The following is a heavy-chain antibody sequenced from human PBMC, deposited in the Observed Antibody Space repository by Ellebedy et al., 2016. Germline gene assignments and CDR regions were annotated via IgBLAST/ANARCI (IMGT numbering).Heavy chain of an antibody. CDR3: ARFYVSKNWFDP. CDR1: GFTFSGYW. J-gene: IGHJ5*02. D-gene: IGHD3-10*02. CDR2: MSSDGSDT. V-gene: IGHV3-74*01. Sequence: GGSLRLSCAASGFTASGFTFSGYWMHWVRQAPGKGLVWVSRMSSDGSDTRNAESVKGRFIISRDNAKNTLYLQMNSLRAEDTAVYYCARFYVSKNWFDPWGQGTLVTVSS.